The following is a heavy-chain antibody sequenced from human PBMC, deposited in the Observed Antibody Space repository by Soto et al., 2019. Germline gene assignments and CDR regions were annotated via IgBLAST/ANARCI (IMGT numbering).Heavy chain of an antibody. CDR3: AKDRDYDILTGYFIFDY. CDR2: ISGSGGST. J-gene: IGHJ4*02. Sequence: PGGSLRLSCAASGFTFSSYAMSWVRQAPGKGLEWVSAISGSGGSTYYADSVKGRFTISRDNSKNTLYLQMNSLRAEDTAVYYCAKDRDYDILTGYFIFDYWGQGTLVTVSS. V-gene: IGHV3-23*01. CDR1: GFTFSSYA. D-gene: IGHD3-9*01.